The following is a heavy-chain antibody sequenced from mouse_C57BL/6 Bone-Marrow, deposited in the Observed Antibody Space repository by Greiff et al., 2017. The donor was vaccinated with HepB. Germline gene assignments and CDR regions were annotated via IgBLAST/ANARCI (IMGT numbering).Heavy chain of an antibody. CDR3: TRSGGSSYGYAMDY. CDR1: GYTFTSYW. J-gene: IGHJ4*01. CDR2: IYPGNSDT. V-gene: IGHV1-5*01. D-gene: IGHD1-1*01. Sequence: DVQLQESGTVLARPGASVKMSCKTSGYTFTSYWMHWVKQRPGQGLEWIGAIYPGNSDTSYNQKFKGKAKLTAVTSASTAYMELSSLTNEDSAVYYCTRSGGSSYGYAMDYWGQGTSVTVSS.